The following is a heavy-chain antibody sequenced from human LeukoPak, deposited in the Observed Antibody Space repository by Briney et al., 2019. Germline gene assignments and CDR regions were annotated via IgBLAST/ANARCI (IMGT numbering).Heavy chain of an antibody. V-gene: IGHV3-21*01. Sequence: GGSLRLSCAASGFTFSSYSMNWVRQAPGKGLEWVSSISSSYIYYADSVKGRFTISRDNAKNSLYLQMNSLRAEDTAVYYCARDDDSSDFDYWGQGTLVTVSS. CDR3: ARDDDSSDFDY. D-gene: IGHD6-19*01. J-gene: IGHJ4*02. CDR1: GFTFSSYS. CDR2: ISSSYI.